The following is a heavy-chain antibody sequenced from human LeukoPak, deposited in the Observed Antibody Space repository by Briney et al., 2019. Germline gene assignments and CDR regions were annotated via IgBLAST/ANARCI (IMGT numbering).Heavy chain of an antibody. V-gene: IGHV4-39*07. Sequence: SETLSLTCTVSGGSISSSSYYWGWIRQPPGKGLEWIGSIYYSGSTYYNPSLKSRVTISVDRSKNQFSLKLSSVTAADTAVYYCARGYCSSTSCYGGYFDYWGQGTLVTVSS. CDR1: GGSISSSSYY. D-gene: IGHD2-2*01. CDR3: ARGYCSSTSCYGGYFDY. CDR2: IYYSGST. J-gene: IGHJ4*02.